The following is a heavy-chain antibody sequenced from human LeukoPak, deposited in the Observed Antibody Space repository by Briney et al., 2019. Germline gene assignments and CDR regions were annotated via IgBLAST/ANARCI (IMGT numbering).Heavy chain of an antibody. CDR2: IYTGGST. Sequence: SETLSLTCTVSGGSISSGSYYWSWIRQPAGKGLEWIGRIYTGGSTNYNPSLKSRVTISVDTSKTIFSLKLRSVTAAATAVYYCASEQSYYDFWSGYYTYWFDRWGQATLLTLRS. CDR3: ASEQSYYDFWSGYYTYWFDR. V-gene: IGHV4-61*02. D-gene: IGHD3-3*01. CDR1: GGSISSGSYY. J-gene: IGHJ5*02.